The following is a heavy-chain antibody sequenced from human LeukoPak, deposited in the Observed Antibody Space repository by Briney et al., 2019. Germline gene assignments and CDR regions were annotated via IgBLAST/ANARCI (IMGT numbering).Heavy chain of an antibody. Sequence: ASVKLSFKASGYICTGQFIHRVRQAPGQGLEWMGIYNPNSSDTTFSQRFQGRATMTRDTSINTAYMELSRLTSDDTAVYYCARGGPRGNGFDYWGQGTLVRVSS. J-gene: IGHJ4*02. CDR1: GYICTGQF. CDR2: YNPNSSDT. V-gene: IGHV1-2*02. D-gene: IGHD6-25*01. CDR3: ARGGPRGNGFDY.